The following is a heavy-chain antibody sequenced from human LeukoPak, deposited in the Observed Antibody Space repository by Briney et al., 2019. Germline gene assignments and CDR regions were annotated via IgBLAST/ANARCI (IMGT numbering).Heavy chain of an antibody. CDR3: ATRPDCGGDCTDPYYFDY. CDR1: GGSFSGYY. V-gene: IGHV4-34*01. Sequence: SETLSLTCAVYGGSFSGYYWSWIRQPPGKGLEWIGEINHSGSTNYNPSLKSRVTISVDTSKNQFSLKLSSVTAADTAVYYCATRPDCGGDCTDPYYFDYWGQGTLVTVSS. CDR2: INHSGST. J-gene: IGHJ4*02. D-gene: IGHD2-21*02.